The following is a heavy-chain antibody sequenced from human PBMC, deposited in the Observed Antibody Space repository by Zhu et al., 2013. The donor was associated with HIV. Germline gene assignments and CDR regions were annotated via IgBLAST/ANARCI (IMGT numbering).Heavy chain of an antibody. Sequence: QVQLVQSGAEVKEPGASVKVSCKASGYTFTGYYMHWVRQAPGQGLEWMGWINPNSGGTNYAQKFQGWVTMTRDTSISTAYMELSRLRSDDTAVYYCARGGASALLRFGSLSVWGQGTTVTVSS. D-gene: IGHD3-3*01. CDR2: INPNSGGT. CDR1: GYTFTGYY. V-gene: IGHV1-2*04. J-gene: IGHJ6*02. CDR3: ARGGASALLRFGSLSV.